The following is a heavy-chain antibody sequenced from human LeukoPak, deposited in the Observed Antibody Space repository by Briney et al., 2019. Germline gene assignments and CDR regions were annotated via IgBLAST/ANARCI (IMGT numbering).Heavy chain of an antibody. CDR3: ARWAAAGERRENWFDP. CDR2: IRNSGST. Sequence: SETLSLTCTVSGGSISSCYWSWIRQSPGKGLEWIGYIRNSGSTNYNPSLKSRVTMSVDTSKNQFSLKLSSVTAADTAVYYCARWAAAGERRENWFDPWGQGTLVTVSS. D-gene: IGHD6-13*01. V-gene: IGHV4-59*01. J-gene: IGHJ5*02. CDR1: GGSISSCY.